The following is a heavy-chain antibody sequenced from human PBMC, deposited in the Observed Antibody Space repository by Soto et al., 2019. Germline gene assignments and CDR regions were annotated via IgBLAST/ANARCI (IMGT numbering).Heavy chain of an antibody. V-gene: IGHV3-7*01. Sequence: GGSLRLSCAASGFTFSNYWMTWVRQAPGKGLEWVANIKKDGRDKYYVDSVKGRFTISRDNAGNSLYLQMNSLTVDDTAMYFCARDQGCSTDCWGAFDIWGQGTMVTVSS. CDR2: IKKDGRDK. CDR3: ARDQGCSTDCWGAFDI. D-gene: IGHD6-13*01. CDR1: GFTFSNYW. J-gene: IGHJ3*02.